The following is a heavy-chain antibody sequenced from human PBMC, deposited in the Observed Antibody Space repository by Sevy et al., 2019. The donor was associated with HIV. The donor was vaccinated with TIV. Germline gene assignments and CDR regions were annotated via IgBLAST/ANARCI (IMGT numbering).Heavy chain of an antibody. Sequence: GGSLRLSCAASGFTFSSYGMHWVRQAPGKGLEWVAFIRYDGSNKYYADSVKGRFTISRDNSKNTLYLQMNSLRAEDTAVYYCAKDSADFFYYYMDVWGKGTTVTVSS. CDR3: AKDSADFFYYYMDV. CDR2: IRYDGSNK. CDR1: GFTFSSYG. V-gene: IGHV3-30*02. J-gene: IGHJ6*03. D-gene: IGHD3-3*01.